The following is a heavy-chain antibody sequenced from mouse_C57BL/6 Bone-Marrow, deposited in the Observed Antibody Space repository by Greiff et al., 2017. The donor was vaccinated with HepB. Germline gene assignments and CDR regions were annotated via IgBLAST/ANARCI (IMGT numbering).Heavy chain of an antibody. D-gene: IGHD2-2*01. V-gene: IGHV5-12*01. Sequence: EVKLMESGGGLVQPGGSLKLSCAASGFTFSDYYMYWVRQTPEKRLEWVAYISNGGGSTYYPDTVKGRFTISRDNAKNTLYLQMSRLKSEDTAMYYCARQRLWLRQGYWYFDVWGTGTTVTVSS. CDR2: ISNGGGST. CDR3: ARQRLWLRQGYWYFDV. J-gene: IGHJ1*03. CDR1: GFTFSDYY.